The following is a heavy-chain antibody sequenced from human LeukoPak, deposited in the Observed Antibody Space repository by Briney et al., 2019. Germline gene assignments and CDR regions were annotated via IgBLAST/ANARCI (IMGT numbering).Heavy chain of an antibody. Sequence: ASVQVSCKTSGSPLIDYYMHWVRQAPGQGREWMGWINPNSGATTYAENFQGRVIMTRDTSISTAYMELTSLRSDDTALYYCARGVLRELRGFDYWGQGTLVTVSS. V-gene: IGHV1-2*02. J-gene: IGHJ4*02. CDR2: INPNSGAT. D-gene: IGHD1-7*01. CDR1: GSPLIDYY. CDR3: ARGVLRELRGFDY.